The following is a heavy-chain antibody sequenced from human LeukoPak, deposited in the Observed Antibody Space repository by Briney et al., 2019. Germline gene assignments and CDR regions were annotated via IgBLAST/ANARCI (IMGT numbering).Heavy chain of an antibody. CDR1: GFTFSSYA. J-gene: IGHJ4*02. CDR2: ISYDGSNK. V-gene: IGHV3-30*04. CDR3: ARGYSSGWYFDY. Sequence: GGSLRLSCAASGFTFSSYAMHWVRQAPGKGLEWVAVISYDGSNKYYADSVKGRFTISRDNSKNTLYLQMNSLRAEDTAVYYCARGYSSGWYFDYWGQGTLVTVSS. D-gene: IGHD6-19*01.